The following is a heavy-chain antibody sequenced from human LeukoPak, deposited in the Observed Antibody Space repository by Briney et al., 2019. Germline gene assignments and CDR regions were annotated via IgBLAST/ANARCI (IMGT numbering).Heavy chain of an antibody. CDR3: ARGLDSSGYSLQH. D-gene: IGHD3-22*01. Sequence: SETLSLTCTVSGGSISSGDYYWSWIRQPPGRGLEWIGYIYYSGSTYYNPSLKSRVTISVDTSKNQFSLKLSSVTAADTAVYYCARGLDSSGYSLQHWGQGTLVTVSS. J-gene: IGHJ1*01. CDR2: IYYSGST. CDR1: GGSISSGDYY. V-gene: IGHV4-30-4*01.